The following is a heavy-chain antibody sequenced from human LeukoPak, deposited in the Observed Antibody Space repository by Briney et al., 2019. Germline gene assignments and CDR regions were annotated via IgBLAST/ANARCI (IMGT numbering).Heavy chain of an antibody. CDR2: IYYSGST. J-gene: IGHJ4*02. D-gene: IGHD2-15*01. CDR1: GGSISSYY. Sequence: SETLSLTCTVSGGSISSYYWSWIRQPPGKGLEWIGYIYYSGSTNYNPSLKSRVTISVDTSKNQFSLKLSSVTAADTAVYYCARGGPYCSGGSCYVGDRVLDYWGQGTLVTVSS. CDR3: ARGGPYCSGGSCYVGDRVLDY. V-gene: IGHV4-59*01.